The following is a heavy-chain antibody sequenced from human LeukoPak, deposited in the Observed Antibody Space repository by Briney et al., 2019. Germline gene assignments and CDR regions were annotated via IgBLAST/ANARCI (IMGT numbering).Heavy chain of an antibody. J-gene: IGHJ5*02. CDR3: AKGSSGYFADL. V-gene: IGHV3-23*01. D-gene: IGHD3-22*01. CDR1: GFTFSSYS. CDR2: ISNDGGGT. Sequence: GGSLRLSCAASGFTFSSYSMNWVRQAPGKGLEWVSAISNDGGGTTYADFVKGRFTISRDNSKNTLFLQMNSLRAEDTALYYCAKGSSGYFADLWGQGTLVTVSS.